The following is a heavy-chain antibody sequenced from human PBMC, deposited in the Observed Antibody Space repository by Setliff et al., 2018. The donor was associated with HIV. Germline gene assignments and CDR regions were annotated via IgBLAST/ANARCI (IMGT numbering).Heavy chain of an antibody. CDR2: IYYTGRT. D-gene: IGHD3-3*01. V-gene: IGHV4-59*01. Sequence: SETLSLTCAVSGGSISTYYWSWIRQAPGRGLEWIGYIYYTGRTNYNPSLKSRVTMSLDSSKKQFSLKLSSVTAADTAVYFCARDVGGFTVFAVPRGGFDPWGQGTLVTVSS. CDR3: ARDVGGFTVFAVPRGGFDP. J-gene: IGHJ5*02. CDR1: GGSISTYY.